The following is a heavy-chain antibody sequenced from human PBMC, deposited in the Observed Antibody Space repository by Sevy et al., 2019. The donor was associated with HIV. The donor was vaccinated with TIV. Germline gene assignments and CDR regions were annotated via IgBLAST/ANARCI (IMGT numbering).Heavy chain of an antibody. Sequence: ASVKVSCKASGGTFSSYAISWVRQASGQGLEWMGGIIPIFGTANYAQKFQGRVTITADESTSTAYMELSSLRSEDTAVYYCASDPDSSGYLRLDYWGQGTLVTVSS. J-gene: IGHJ4*02. CDR3: ASDPDSSGYLRLDY. D-gene: IGHD3-22*01. CDR2: IIPIFGTA. V-gene: IGHV1-69*13. CDR1: GGTFSSYA.